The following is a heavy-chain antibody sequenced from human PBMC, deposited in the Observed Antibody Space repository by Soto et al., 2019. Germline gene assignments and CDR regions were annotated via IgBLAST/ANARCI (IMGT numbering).Heavy chain of an antibody. CDR3: ARSPNYYYYGFDV. CDR2: IYYSGST. D-gene: IGHD3-10*01. V-gene: IGHV4-61*08. CDR1: GGSVSSGDYF. J-gene: IGHJ6*02. Sequence: KASETLSLTCTVSGGSVSSGDYFWSWLRQSPGKRLEWIAYIYYSGSTNYNPSLKSRATISVDTSKSQVSLTLTSMTAADAALCYCARSPNYYYYGFDVWGQGTTVTVSS.